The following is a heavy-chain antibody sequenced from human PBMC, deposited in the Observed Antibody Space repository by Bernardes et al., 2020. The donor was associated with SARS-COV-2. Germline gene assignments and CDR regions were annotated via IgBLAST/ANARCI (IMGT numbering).Heavy chain of an antibody. CDR3: ASERHSRGYIDSFDI. CDR2: MNPKSGNT. J-gene: IGHJ3*02. V-gene: IGHV1-8*01. D-gene: IGHD5-18*01. Sequence: ASVKVSCKASGYTFTSYDINWVRQATGQGLAWMGWMNPKSGNTVYAQKFQGRVTMTRDTPINTAYMELSSLRSEDTAVYYCASERHSRGYIDSFDIWGQGTMVTVSS. CDR1: GYTFTSYD.